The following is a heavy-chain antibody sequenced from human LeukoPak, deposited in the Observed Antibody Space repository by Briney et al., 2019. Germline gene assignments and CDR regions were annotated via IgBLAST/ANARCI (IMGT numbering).Heavy chain of an antibody. Sequence: SETLSLTCAVYGGSFSGYYRSWIRQPPGKGLEWIGEINHSGSTNYNPSLESRVTISVDTSKNQFSLKLSSVTAADTAVYYCARAHRVADYYGSGSYYNEYYYYGMDVWGQGTTVTVSS. D-gene: IGHD3-10*01. J-gene: IGHJ6*02. CDR2: INHSGST. CDR3: ARAHRVADYYGSGSYYNEYYYYGMDV. V-gene: IGHV4-34*01. CDR1: GGSFSGYY.